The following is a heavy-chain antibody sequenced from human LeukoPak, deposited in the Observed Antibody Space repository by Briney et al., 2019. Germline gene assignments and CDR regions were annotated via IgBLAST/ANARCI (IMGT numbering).Heavy chain of an antibody. CDR2: INPNSGDT. J-gene: IGHJ3*02. Sequence: GASVKVSCKASGYTFTGYYMHWVRQAPGQGLEWMGWINPNSGDTNYAQKFQGRVIMTRDTSISSAYMELSRLRSDDTAVYYCARTDIVATADAFDIWGQGTMVTVSS. V-gene: IGHV1-2*02. CDR1: GYTFTGYY. D-gene: IGHD5-12*01. CDR3: ARTDIVATADAFDI.